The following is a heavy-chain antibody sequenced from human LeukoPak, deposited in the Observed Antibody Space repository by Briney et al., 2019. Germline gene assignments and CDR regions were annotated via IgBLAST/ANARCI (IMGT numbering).Heavy chain of an antibody. V-gene: IGHV4-59*01. CDR3: ARGEMGISIRDY. J-gene: IGHJ4*02. D-gene: IGHD3-16*01. CDR1: GDSISGYY. Sequence: SETLSLTCTVSGDSISGYYWNWIRQPPGKGLEWIGYIYYSGSTNYNPSLKSRVTISVDTSKNQFSLKLSSVTAADTAVYYCARGEMGISIRDYWGQGTLVTVSS. CDR2: IYYSGST.